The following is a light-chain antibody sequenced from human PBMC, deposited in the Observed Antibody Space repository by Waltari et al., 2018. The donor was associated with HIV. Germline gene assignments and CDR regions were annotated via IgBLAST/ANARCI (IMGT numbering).Light chain of an antibody. CDR3: SSYTSSTTLL. CDR1: SSDVGRYDD. V-gene: IGLV2-14*01. J-gene: IGLJ2*01. Sequence: QSVLTQPASVSGSPGQSITISCTGRSSDVGRYDDVSWYQQHPGKAPKLMIYEVNNRPSVVSNRFSGSKSGNTASLTISGLQAEDEAEYYCSSYTSSTTLLFGGGTKVTVL. CDR2: EVN.